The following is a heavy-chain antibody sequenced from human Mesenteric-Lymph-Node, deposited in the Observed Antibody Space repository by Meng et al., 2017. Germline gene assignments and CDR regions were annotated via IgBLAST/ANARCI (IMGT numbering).Heavy chain of an antibody. CDR2: ISGSGGST. D-gene: IGHD1-26*01. CDR1: GFTFSSYA. CDR3: ARDRRSLVGALRYYGMDV. V-gene: IGHV3-23*01. J-gene: IGHJ6*02. Sequence: GESLKISCAASGFTFSSYAMSWVRQAPGKGLEWVSAISGSGGSTYYADSVKGRFTISRDNSKNTLYLQMNSLRAEDTAVYYCARDRRSLVGALRYYGMDVWGQGTTVTVSS.